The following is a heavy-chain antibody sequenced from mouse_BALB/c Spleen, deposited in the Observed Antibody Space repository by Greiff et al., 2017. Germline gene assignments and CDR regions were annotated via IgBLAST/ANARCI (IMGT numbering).Heavy chain of an antibody. CDR3: TRDYCDYDERGRYAMDY. CDR1: GYTFTSYY. Sequence: QVQLQQSGAELVKPGASVKLSCKASGYTFTSYYMYWVKQRPGQGLEWIGEINPSNGGTNFNEKFKSKATLTVDKSSSTAYMQLSSLTSEDSAVYYCTRDYCDYDERGRYAMDYWGQGTSVTVSS. CDR2: INPSNGGT. J-gene: IGHJ4*01. V-gene: IGHV1S81*02. D-gene: IGHD2-4*01.